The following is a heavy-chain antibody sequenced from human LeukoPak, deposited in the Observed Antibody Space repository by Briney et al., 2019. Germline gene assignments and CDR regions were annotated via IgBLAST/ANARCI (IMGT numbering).Heavy chain of an antibody. CDR3: ARDGYNEGYCN. V-gene: IGHV4-61*01. J-gene: IGHJ4*02. CDR2: IYYSGST. CDR1: GGSVSSGSYY. D-gene: IGHD5-24*01. Sequence: SETLSLTCSASGGSVSSGSYYWNWIRQPPGKGLEWIGYIYYSGSTNYNPSLKSRVTISIDTSKNQFSLKLSSVTAADTAVYYCARDGYNEGYCNSGQGILVTVSS.